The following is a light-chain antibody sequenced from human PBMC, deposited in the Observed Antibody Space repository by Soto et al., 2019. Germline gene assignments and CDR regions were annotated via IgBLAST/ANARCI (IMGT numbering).Light chain of an antibody. V-gene: IGKV3-20*01. CDR1: QSLSSTY. CDR3: QQYGNSPPT. Sequence: EIVLTQSPGTLSLSPGERPTLSCRASQSLSSTYLACYQQKPGQAPRLLIYGASSRATGIPDRFIGSGSAPDFTLTISRLEPEDFAVYHCQQYGNSPPTFCGGTKVEL. CDR2: GAS. J-gene: IGKJ4*01.